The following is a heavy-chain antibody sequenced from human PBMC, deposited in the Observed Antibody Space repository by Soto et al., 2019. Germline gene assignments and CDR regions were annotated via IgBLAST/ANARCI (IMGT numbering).Heavy chain of an antibody. CDR2: IHPNNGAT. Sequence: ASVKVSCKASGYTFTNYYLLWVRQAPGQGLEWMGWIHPNNGATNYAQKFQGRVTMTRDTSISTAYLELTRLRSDDTAVYFCARVGRIELTGDQRAPEYWGQGTLVTVSS. CDR3: ARVGRIELTGDQRAPEY. V-gene: IGHV1-2*02. J-gene: IGHJ4*02. CDR1: GYTFTNYY. D-gene: IGHD7-27*01.